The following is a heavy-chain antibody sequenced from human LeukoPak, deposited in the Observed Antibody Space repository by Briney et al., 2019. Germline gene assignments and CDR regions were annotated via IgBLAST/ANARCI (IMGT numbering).Heavy chain of an antibody. Sequence: GESVKISCKGSDYSFTHIWIAWVRRMPGKGPEWMGITYPGDSDTRFSPSLRGQVTFSADNSISVAYLHWRSLNASDSGIYYWARRRGSYCILRGQGTRVSVSS. CDR1: DYSFTHIW. D-gene: IGHD1-26*01. CDR2: TYPGDSDT. J-gene: IGHJ4*02. V-gene: IGHV5-51*01. CDR3: ARRRGSYCIL.